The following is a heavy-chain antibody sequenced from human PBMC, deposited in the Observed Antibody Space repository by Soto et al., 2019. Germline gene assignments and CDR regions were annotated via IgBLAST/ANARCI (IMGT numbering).Heavy chain of an antibody. J-gene: IGHJ6*02. Sequence: QVQLVQSGAEVKKPGASVKVSCKASGYTFTSYGITWVRQAPGQGLEWMGWISAYNGNTNYAQKLQGRVTMTTDTTTSTAYMELMSLSSDDTAVYYCARAYSSGDYYYYGMYVWGQGTTVSVCS. CDR1: GYTFTSYG. CDR2: ISAYNGNT. V-gene: IGHV1-18*04. CDR3: ARAYSSGDYYYYGMYV. D-gene: IGHD6-19*01.